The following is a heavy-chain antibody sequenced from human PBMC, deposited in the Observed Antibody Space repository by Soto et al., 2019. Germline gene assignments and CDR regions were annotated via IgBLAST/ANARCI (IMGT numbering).Heavy chain of an antibody. CDR2: IYHSGST. Sequence: QMQQQESGPGLVKPSGNLSLTCAVSGGSISSSNWWSWVRQPPGKGLEWIGEIYHSGSTNYNPSLKSRVTISVDKSKNQFSLKLSSVTAADTAVYYCARSYMVRGVANWFDPWGQGTLVTVSS. D-gene: IGHD3-10*01. CDR3: ARSYMVRGVANWFDP. CDR1: GGSISSSNW. J-gene: IGHJ5*02. V-gene: IGHV4-4*02.